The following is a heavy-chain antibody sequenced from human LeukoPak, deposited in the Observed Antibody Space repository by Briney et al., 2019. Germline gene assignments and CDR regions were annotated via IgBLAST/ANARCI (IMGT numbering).Heavy chain of an antibody. CDR2: MNPNSGKT. D-gene: IGHD2-2*01. CDR1: GYTFTSYD. J-gene: IGHJ4*02. V-gene: IGHV1-8*01. Sequence: ASVRVSCKASGYTFTSYDINWVRQATGQGLEWMGWMNPNSGKTGYAQKFQGRVTTTADKAMSTAYMELSSLRSEDTAVYYCAGGRTDIVVVPATLRNYYFDYWGQGTLVTVSS. CDR3: AGGRTDIVVVPATLRNYYFDY.